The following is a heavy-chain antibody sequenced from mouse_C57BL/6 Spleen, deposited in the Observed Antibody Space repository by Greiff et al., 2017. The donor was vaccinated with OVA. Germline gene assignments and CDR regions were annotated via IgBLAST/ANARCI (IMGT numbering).Heavy chain of an antibody. V-gene: IGHV1-18*01. D-gene: IGHD4-1*01. CDR3: ARGTGTGVYYAMDY. Sequence: EVQLQQSGPELVKPGASVKIPCKASGYTFTDYNMDWVKQSHGKSLEWIGDINPNNGGTIYNQKFKSKATLTVDTSSSTAYMQLSSLTSEDSAVYYCARGTGTGVYYAMDYWGQGTSVTVSS. J-gene: IGHJ4*01. CDR1: GYTFTDYN. CDR2: INPNNGGT.